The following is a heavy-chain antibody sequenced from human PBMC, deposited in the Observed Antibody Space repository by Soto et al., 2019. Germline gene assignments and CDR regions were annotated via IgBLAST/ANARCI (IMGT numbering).Heavy chain of an antibody. Sequence: QVRLLESGGGVVQPGRSLRLSCAASGFTFSRFAMHWVRQAPGMGLEWVALISDDGTIDYYADSVKGRFSISRDDSRDTLYLAMNGLRPDDTALYYCARPGSGSCYVFYDHWGQGNPVTVSS. CDR1: GFTFSRFA. V-gene: IGHV3-30*01. CDR2: ISDDGTID. CDR3: ARPGSGSCYVFYDH. D-gene: IGHD1-26*01. J-gene: IGHJ4*02.